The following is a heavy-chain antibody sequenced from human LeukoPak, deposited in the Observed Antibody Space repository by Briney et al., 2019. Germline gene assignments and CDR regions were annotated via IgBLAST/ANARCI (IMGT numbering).Heavy chain of an antibody. CDR1: GGTFSSYA. CDR3: ARAGYNWNHLGPYYYYYMDV. D-gene: IGHD1-14*01. J-gene: IGHJ6*03. V-gene: IGHV1-69*05. CDR2: IIPIFGTA. Sequence: ASVKVSCKASGGTFSSYAISWVRQAPGQGLEWMGGIIPIFGTANYAQKFQGRVTITTDESTSTAYMELSSLRSDDTAVYYCARAGYNWNHLGPYYYYYMDVWGKGTTVTVSS.